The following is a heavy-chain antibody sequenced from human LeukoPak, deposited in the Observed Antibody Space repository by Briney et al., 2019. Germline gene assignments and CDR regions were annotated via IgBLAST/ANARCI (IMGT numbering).Heavy chain of an antibody. V-gene: IGHV1-69*13. CDR2: IIPIFGTA. CDR3: ARAGCSGGSCYSSYFDY. CDR1: GGTFSSYA. J-gene: IGHJ4*02. D-gene: IGHD2-15*01. Sequence: SVKVSCKASGGTFSSYAISWVRQAPGQGLEWMGGIIPIFGTANYAQKFQGRVTITADESTSTAYMELSSLRSEDTAVYYCARAGCSGGSCYSSYFDYWGQGTLVTVSS.